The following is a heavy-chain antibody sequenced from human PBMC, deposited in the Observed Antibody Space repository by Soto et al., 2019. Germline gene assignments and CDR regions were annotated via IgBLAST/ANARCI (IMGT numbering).Heavy chain of an antibody. V-gene: IGHV1-69*13. Sequence: SVKVSCKASGVTFSSYAISWVRQAPGQGLEWMGGIIPIFGTANYAQKFQGRVTITADESTSTAYMELSSLRSEDTAVYYCARDQGVAVAGPFDYWGQGTLVTVSS. CDR1: GVTFSSYA. D-gene: IGHD6-19*01. CDR3: ARDQGVAVAGPFDY. J-gene: IGHJ4*02. CDR2: IIPIFGTA.